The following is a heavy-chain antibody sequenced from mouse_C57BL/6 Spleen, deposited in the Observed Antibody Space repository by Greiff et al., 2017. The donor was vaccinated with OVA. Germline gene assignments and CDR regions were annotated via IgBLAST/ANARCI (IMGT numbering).Heavy chain of an antibody. Sequence: QVQLQQSGAELARPGASVKMSCKASGYTFTSYTMHWVKQRPGQGLEWIGYINPSSGYTKYNQKFKDKATLTADKSSSTAYMKLISLTSEDSAVYYCARDNSNYYAMDYWGQGTSVTVSS. V-gene: IGHV1-4*01. CDR2: INPSSGYT. CDR3: ARDNSNYYAMDY. D-gene: IGHD4-1*02. J-gene: IGHJ4*01. CDR1: GYTFTSYT.